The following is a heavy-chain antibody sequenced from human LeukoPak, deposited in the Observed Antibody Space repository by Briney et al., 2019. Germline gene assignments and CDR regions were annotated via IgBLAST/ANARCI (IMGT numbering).Heavy chain of an antibody. CDR2: MSYDGSNK. V-gene: IGHV3-30-3*01. CDR1: GFTFSSYA. Sequence: GGSLRLSCVASGFTFSSYAMHWVRQAPGKGLEWVAVMSYDGSNKYYADSVKGRFTISRDNSKNTLYLQMNSLRAEDTAVYYCARDRVGATDYFDYWGQGTLVTVSS. CDR3: ARDRVGATDYFDY. D-gene: IGHD1-26*01. J-gene: IGHJ4*02.